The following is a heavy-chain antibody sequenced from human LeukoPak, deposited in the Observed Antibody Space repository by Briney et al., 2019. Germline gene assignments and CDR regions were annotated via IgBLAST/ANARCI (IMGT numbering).Heavy chain of an antibody. J-gene: IGHJ4*02. CDR3: ARGVVIAPQTFDY. Sequence: SETLSLTCTVSGGSISTSNYYWGWIRQPPGKGLEWIANIFYSGSTYYSPSLKSRVTISLDTSRNQFSLKLSSVTAADTAGYYCARGVVIAPQTFDYWGQGTLVTVSS. V-gene: IGHV4-39*07. D-gene: IGHD2-21*01. CDR1: GGSISTSNYY. CDR2: IFYSGST.